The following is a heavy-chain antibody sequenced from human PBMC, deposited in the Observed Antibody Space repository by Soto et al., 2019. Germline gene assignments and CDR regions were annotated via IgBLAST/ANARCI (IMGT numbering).Heavy chain of an antibody. CDR3: ASTTAPVKKGPDYYGMDV. D-gene: IGHD4-17*01. V-gene: IGHV1-69*02. J-gene: IGHJ6*02. Sequence: QVQLVQSGAEVKKPGSSVKVSCKASGGTFSSYTISWVRQAPGQGLEWMGRIIPILGIANYAQKFQGRVTITADNSTSTAYMELSSLRSEDTAVYYCASTTAPVKKGPDYYGMDVWGQGTTVTVSS. CDR1: GGTFSSYT. CDR2: IIPILGIA.